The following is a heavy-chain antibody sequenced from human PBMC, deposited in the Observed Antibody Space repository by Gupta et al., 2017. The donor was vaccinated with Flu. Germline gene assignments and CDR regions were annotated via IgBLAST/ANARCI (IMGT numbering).Heavy chain of an antibody. CDR2: IIPIFGSS. J-gene: IGHJ4*02. Sequence: QVQLVQSGAEVTKPGSSVKVSCEASGGSLSSTYFISRIRQAPGQGLEWMGGIIPIFGSSSYAQRFQGRVTITADASTSTAYMELSNLRSDDTAVYFCARDSDEYCSGGSCYHFDFWGQGTLVTVSS. CDR1: GGSLSSTYF. D-gene: IGHD2-15*01. V-gene: IGHV1-69*01. CDR3: ARDSDEYCSGGSCYHFDF.